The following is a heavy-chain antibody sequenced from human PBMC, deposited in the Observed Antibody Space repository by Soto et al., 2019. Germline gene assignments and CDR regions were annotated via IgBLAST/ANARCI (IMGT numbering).Heavy chain of an antibody. CDR2: IWYDGSNK. D-gene: IGHD5-12*01. J-gene: IGHJ5*02. Sequence: QVRLVESGGGVVQPGRSLRLSCEASGFTFSSYGIHWVRQAPSKGLEWVAVIWYDGSNKYYADSVKGRFSISRDNSKNTLYLLMNSLRAEYTAVYYCARGHGVATTMGWFDPWGQGTLVTVSS. CDR3: ARGHGVATTMGWFDP. V-gene: IGHV3-33*01. CDR1: GFTFSSYG.